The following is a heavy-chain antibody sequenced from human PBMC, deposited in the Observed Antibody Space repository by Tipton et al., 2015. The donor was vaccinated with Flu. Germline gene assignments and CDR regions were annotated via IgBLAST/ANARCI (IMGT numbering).Heavy chain of an antibody. D-gene: IGHD4-17*01. CDR1: GFKFNHNA. V-gene: IGHV3-23*01. CDR2: ISGSGNSR. CDR3: AKDYGDHPWYFDY. J-gene: IGHJ4*02. Sequence: SLRLSCAASGFKFNHNAMSWVRQAPGKGLEWVSGISGSGNSRGYADSVRGRFTISRDNSKNTLYLQMNSPRAEDTAVYFCAKDYGDHPWYFDYWGQGTLVSVSS.